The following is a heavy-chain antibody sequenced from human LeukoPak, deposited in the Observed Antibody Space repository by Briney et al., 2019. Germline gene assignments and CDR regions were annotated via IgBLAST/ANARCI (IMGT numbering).Heavy chain of an antibody. V-gene: IGHV3-7*01. CDR3: ARVPYDSSGYYLMGFDP. D-gene: IGHD3-22*01. CDR2: LKQDGSEK. J-gene: IGHJ5*02. CDR1: GFTFGSYW. Sequence: GGSLRLSCAASGFTFGSYWMSWVRQAPGKGLEWVANLKQDGSEKYYVDSVKGRFTISRDNAKNSLYLQMNSLRAEDTAVYYCARVPYDSSGYYLMGFDPWGQGTLVTVSS.